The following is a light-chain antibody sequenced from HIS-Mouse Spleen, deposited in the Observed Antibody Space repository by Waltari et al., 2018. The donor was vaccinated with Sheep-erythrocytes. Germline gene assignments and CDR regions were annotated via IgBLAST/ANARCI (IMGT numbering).Light chain of an antibody. CDR3: CSYAGSSTWV. V-gene: IGLV2-23*01. CDR1: SSDFGSYNL. J-gene: IGLJ3*02. CDR2: EAS. Sequence: QSALTQPASGSGSPGQSITISCTGTSSDFGSYNLVSWYQQHPGKAPKLRIYEASKRPSGVSNRFSGSKSGNTASLTISGLQAEDEADYYCCSYAGSSTWVFGGGTKLTVL.